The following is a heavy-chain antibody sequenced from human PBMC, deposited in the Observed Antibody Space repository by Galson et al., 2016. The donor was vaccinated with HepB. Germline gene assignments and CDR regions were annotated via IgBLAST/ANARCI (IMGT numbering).Heavy chain of an antibody. D-gene: IGHD3-3*01. CDR1: GFTFSSYA. V-gene: IGHV3-23*01. CDR2: ITGSGGSK. J-gene: IGHJ4*02. CDR3: AKDSYYDFWSGYLFDY. Sequence: SMRLSCAASGFTFSSYAMSWVRQAPGKGLEWASGITGSGGSKYYAYSVNGRFTTSRDNSKNNLYLQMNSLRAEDTAIYYCAKDSYYDFWSGYLFDYWGQGTLVTVSS.